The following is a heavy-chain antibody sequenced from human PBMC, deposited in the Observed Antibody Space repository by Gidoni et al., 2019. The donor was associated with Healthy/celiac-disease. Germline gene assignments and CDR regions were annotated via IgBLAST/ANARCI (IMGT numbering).Heavy chain of an antibody. CDR3: ARGGMKDNWNYDLRYYYYYMDV. J-gene: IGHJ6*03. V-gene: IGHV1-69*01. D-gene: IGHD1-7*01. CDR2: IIPIFGTA. Sequence: QVQLVQSGAEVKKPGSSVKVSCKASGGTFSSYAISWVRQAPGQGLEWMGGIIPIFGTANYAQKFQGRVTITADESTSTAYMELSSLRSEDTAVYYCARGGMKDNWNYDLRYYYYYMDVWGKGTTVTVSS. CDR1: GGTFSSYA.